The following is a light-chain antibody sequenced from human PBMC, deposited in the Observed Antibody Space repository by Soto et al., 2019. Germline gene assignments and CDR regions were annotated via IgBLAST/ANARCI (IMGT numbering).Light chain of an antibody. Sequence: EIVMTHSPATLSVSPGETATLSCRASQYVSNKVAWYQQKPGQAPRLLILGASTRATGVPARFSGSGSGTEFTLSISSLQSEDFAVYYCKQYKEWPPFTFGQGTRLEIK. CDR2: GAS. CDR1: QYVSNK. J-gene: IGKJ5*01. CDR3: KQYKEWPPFT. V-gene: IGKV3-15*01.